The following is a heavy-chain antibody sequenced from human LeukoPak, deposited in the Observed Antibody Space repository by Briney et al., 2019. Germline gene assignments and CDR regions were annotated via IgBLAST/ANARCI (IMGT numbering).Heavy chain of an antibody. Sequence: SETLSLTGTVSGGSISSSSYYWGWIRQPPGKGLEWIGTIYYSGSTYYNPSLKSRVTISVDTSKNQFSLKLSSVTAADTAVYYCAGGGWLPLDYWGQGTLVTVSS. CDR1: GGSISSSSYY. J-gene: IGHJ4*02. D-gene: IGHD3-22*01. CDR3: AGGGWLPLDY. CDR2: IYYSGST. V-gene: IGHV4-39*07.